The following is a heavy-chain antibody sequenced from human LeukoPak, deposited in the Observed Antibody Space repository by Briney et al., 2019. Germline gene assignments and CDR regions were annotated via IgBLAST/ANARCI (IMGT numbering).Heavy chain of an antibody. CDR1: GYTFTDYA. J-gene: IGHJ4*02. D-gene: IGHD3-22*01. Sequence: ASVKVSCKASGYTFTDYAMHWVRQAPGQGLEWMGIINPSGGSTSYAQKFQGRVTMTRDMSTSTVYMELSSLRSEDTAVYYCARGTYYDSSGYQVDFDYWGQGTLVTVSS. V-gene: IGHV1-46*01. CDR2: INPSGGST. CDR3: ARGTYYDSSGYQVDFDY.